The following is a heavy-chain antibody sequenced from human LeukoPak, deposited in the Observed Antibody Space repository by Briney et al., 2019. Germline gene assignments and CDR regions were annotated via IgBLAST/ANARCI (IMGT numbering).Heavy chain of an antibody. CDR3: ARVGRGPGYCSGGSCPQAFDI. CDR1: GFTFTSFW. J-gene: IGHJ3*02. V-gene: IGHV3-74*01. Sequence: GGSLRLSCAASGFTFTSFWMHWVRQAPGKGLVWVSRSNSDGRSTNYADSVKGRFTISRDNAKNTLYLQMNSLRAEDTAVYYCARVGRGPGYCSGGSCPQAFDIWGQGTMVTVSS. CDR2: SNSDGRST. D-gene: IGHD2-15*01.